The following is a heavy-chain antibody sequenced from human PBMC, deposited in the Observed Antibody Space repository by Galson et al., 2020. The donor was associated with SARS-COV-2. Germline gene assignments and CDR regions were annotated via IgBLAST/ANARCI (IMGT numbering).Heavy chain of an antibody. CDR2: IYWDDDK. V-gene: IGHV2-5*02. Sequence: SGPTLVKPTQTLTLTCTFSGFSLSTSGVGVGWIRQPPGKALEWLALIYWDDDKRYSPSLKSSLTITKDTSKNQVVLTMTNMDPVDTATYYCAHTDNYYDSSGSRLFDYWGQGTLVTVSS. CDR3: AHTDNYYDSSGSRLFDY. J-gene: IGHJ4*02. D-gene: IGHD3-22*01. CDR1: GFSLSTSGVG.